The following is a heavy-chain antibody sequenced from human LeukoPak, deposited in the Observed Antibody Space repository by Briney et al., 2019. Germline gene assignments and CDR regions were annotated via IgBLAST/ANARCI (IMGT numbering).Heavy chain of an antibody. CDR2: IYYSGST. Sequence: KPSETLSLTCTVSGGSISSYYWSWIRQPPGKGLEWIGYIYYSGSTNYNPSLKSRVTISVDTSKNQFSLKLSSVTAAVTAVYYCARGIAAPGWYYYYYMDVWGKGTTVTVSS. V-gene: IGHV4-59*01. CDR1: GGSISSYY. J-gene: IGHJ6*03. D-gene: IGHD6-13*01. CDR3: ARGIAAPGWYYYYYMDV.